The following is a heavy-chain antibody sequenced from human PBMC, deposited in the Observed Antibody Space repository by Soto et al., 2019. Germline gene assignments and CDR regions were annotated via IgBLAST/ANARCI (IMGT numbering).Heavy chain of an antibody. CDR2: IYWAVDK. D-gene: IGHD2-15*01. V-gene: IGHV2-5*02. Sequence: KESGPTLVKPTQTLTLTCTFSGFSRTTGGVALGWIRQPPGKALEWLALIYWAVDKRYSPSLKSRLSITKDTPKNHVVLTMTNIYPVDKATYCCANSECSGADGDSRWDFGLWGRGTLVTVSS. CDR1: GFSRTTGGVA. J-gene: IGHJ2*01. CDR3: ANSECSGADGDSRWDFGL.